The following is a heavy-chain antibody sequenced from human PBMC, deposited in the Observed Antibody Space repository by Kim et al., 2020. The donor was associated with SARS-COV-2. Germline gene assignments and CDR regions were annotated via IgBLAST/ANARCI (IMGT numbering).Heavy chain of an antibody. CDR1: GFTFSSYA. CDR3: AKVRGRYYYDSSGYYFN. D-gene: IGHD3-22*01. V-gene: IGHV3-23*01. CDR2: ISGSGGST. J-gene: IGHJ4*02. Sequence: GGSLRLSCAASGFTFSSYAMSWVRQAPGKGLEWVSAISGSGGSTYYADSVKGRFTISRDNSKNTLYLQMNSLRAEDTAVYYCAKVRGRYYYDSSGYYFNWGQGTLVTVSS.